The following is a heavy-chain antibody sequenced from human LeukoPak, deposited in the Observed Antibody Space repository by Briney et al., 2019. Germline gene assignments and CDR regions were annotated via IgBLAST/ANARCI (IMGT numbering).Heavy chain of an antibody. D-gene: IGHD3-22*01. CDR3: AKAYDSSGYFPFDY. Sequence: GGSLRLSCAASGFTFSSYAMSWVRQAPGKGLEWVSGISGSGGSTYYADSVKGRFTISRDNSKNTLYLQMNSLRPEDTAVYYCAKAYDSSGYFPFDYWGQGTLVIVSS. V-gene: IGHV3-23*01. CDR1: GFTFSSYA. CDR2: ISGSGGST. J-gene: IGHJ4*02.